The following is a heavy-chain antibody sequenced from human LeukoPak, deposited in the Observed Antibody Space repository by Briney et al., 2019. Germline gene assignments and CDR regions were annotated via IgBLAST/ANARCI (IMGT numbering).Heavy chain of an antibody. V-gene: IGHV1-18*01. Sequence: ASVKVSCKASGYTFTSYGISWVRQGPGQGLEWMGWISAYNGNTNYAQKLQGRVTMTTDTSTSTAYMELRSLRSDDTAVYYCARAKTDIVVVPAAIRVWFDPWGQGTLVTVSS. CDR1: GYTFTSYG. CDR2: ISAYNGNT. D-gene: IGHD2-2*02. J-gene: IGHJ5*02. CDR3: ARAKTDIVVVPAAIRVWFDP.